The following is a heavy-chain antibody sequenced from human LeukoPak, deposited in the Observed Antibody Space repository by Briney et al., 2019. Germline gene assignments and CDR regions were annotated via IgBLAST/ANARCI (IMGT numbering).Heavy chain of an antibody. Sequence: GGSLRLSCAASGFTFSSYAMSWVRQAPGNGLEWVSGVSGSGGSTYYADSVNGRFTISRDNSKNTLYLQMNSLRAEDTAVYYCAKDLDIVATITGNWGQGTLVTVSS. J-gene: IGHJ4*02. V-gene: IGHV3-23*01. CDR1: GFTFSSYA. D-gene: IGHD5-12*01. CDR3: AKDLDIVATITGN. CDR2: VSGSGGST.